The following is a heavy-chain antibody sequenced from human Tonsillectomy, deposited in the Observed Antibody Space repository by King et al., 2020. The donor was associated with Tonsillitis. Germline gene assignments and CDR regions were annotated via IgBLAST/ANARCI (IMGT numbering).Heavy chain of an antibody. Sequence: LQLQESGPGLVKPSETLSLTCTVSGGSVSSGSYYWSWIRQPPGKGLEWIGYIYYSGSTNYNPSLKSRVTISVDTSKNQFSLKLSSVTAADTAVYYCARDLYSSSWYYFDNWGQGTLVTVSS. J-gene: IGHJ4*02. V-gene: IGHV4-61*01. CDR1: GGSVSSGSYY. CDR3: ARDLYSSSWYYFDN. CDR2: IYYSGST. D-gene: IGHD6-13*01.